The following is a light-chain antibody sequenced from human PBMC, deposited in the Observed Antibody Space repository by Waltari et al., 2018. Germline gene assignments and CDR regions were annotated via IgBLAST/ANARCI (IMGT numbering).Light chain of an antibody. CDR2: GAS. CDR3: QQYNNWPPLFT. CDR1: QSISNN. V-gene: IGKV3D-15*01. Sequence: EIVMTQSPATLSVSPGDRATPSCRASQSISNNLAWYQQKPGQAPRLLIYGASTRATGIPARFSGNRSGTEVTLTISSLQSEDVAVYYCQQYNNWPPLFTFGPGTKVDMK. J-gene: IGKJ3*01.